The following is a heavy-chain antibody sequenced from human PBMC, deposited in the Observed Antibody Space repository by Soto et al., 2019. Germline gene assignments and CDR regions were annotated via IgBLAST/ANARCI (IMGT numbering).Heavy chain of an antibody. CDR3: AKRRGAGGHFDY. V-gene: IGHV3-23*01. D-gene: IGHD2-15*01. CDR1: GFTFSSYA. Sequence: GGSLRLSCAASGFTFSSYAMDWVRQGPGKGLEWVAVVSIGGSTHYADSVRGRFTISRDNSKNTLSLQMNSLTAEDTAVYFCAKRRGAGGHFDYWGQGALVTVSS. J-gene: IGHJ4*02. CDR2: VSIGGST.